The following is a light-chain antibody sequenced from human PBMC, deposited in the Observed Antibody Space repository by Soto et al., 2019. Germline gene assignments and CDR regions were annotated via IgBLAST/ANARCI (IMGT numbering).Light chain of an antibody. V-gene: IGKV1-16*02. CDR3: LQYNSHPHT. J-gene: IGKJ2*01. CDR1: QGISNN. Sequence: DVQMTQSPSSLSASVGDRVTITCRARQGISNNLAWVQQKPGKAPKSLIYAASSLQSGDPSKFSVSRSGTDFTLTISNLQHEDFAPYYGLQYNSHPHTFGQGTQLASK. CDR2: AAS.